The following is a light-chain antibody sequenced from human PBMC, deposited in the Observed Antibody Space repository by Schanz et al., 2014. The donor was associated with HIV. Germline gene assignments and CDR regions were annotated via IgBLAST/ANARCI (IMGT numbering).Light chain of an antibody. V-gene: IGKV1-39*01. CDR2: AAS. CDR1: QTINNY. CDR3: QQSYSVPQGYT. Sequence: IQMTQSPSSLSASVGDRVTITCRASQTINNYLNWYQQKPGKAPKLLIYAASSLQSGVPSRFSGGGSGTACTLTISSLQPEDFATYYCQQSYSVPQGYTFGQGTKLEIK. J-gene: IGKJ2*01.